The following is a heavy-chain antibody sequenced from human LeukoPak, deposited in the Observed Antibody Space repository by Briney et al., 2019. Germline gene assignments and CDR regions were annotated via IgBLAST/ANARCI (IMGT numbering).Heavy chain of an antibody. Sequence: GGSLRLSCAASGFTFSSYSMNWVRQAPGKGLEWVSSISSSSSYIYYADSVKGRFTTSRDNAKNSLYLQMNSLRAEDTAVYYCARDGGIGSPFDYWGQGTLVTVSS. CDR2: ISSSSSYI. D-gene: IGHD2-15*01. CDR1: GFTFSSYS. J-gene: IGHJ4*02. V-gene: IGHV3-21*01. CDR3: ARDGGIGSPFDY.